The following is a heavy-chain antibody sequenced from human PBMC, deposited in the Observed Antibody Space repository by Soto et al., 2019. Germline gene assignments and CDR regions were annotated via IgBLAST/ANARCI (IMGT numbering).Heavy chain of an antibody. J-gene: IGHJ4*02. Sequence: QLQLQESGPGLVMPSETLSLTCTVSGDSISGSPYFWGWIRQPPGKRLEWIGSIFYDGYTVYSPSLXRRVTISVDTSKNQFSLRLTSVAAADTAIYFCARLQAAVPHYWGQGTLVTVSS. D-gene: IGHD6-13*01. CDR2: IFYDGYT. V-gene: IGHV4-39*01. CDR1: GDSISGSPYF. CDR3: ARLQAAVPHY.